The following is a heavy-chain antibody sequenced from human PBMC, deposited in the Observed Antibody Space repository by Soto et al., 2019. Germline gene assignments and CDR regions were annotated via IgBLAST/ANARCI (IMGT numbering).Heavy chain of an antibody. J-gene: IGHJ4*02. CDR2: IRTKTDGGTT. D-gene: IGHD2-2*01. V-gene: IGHV3-15*01. CDR1: GFTFTNAW. Sequence: EVQLVESGGGLVKPGGSLRLSCVASGFTFTNAWMRWFRQAPGKGLEWVGRIRTKTDGGTTDYAAPVKGRFTLSRNDTKNTFSLQMSSLRTEDTAVYYCTSRFCSITSCSPYDYWGQGTLVTVSS. CDR3: TSRFCSITSCSPYDY.